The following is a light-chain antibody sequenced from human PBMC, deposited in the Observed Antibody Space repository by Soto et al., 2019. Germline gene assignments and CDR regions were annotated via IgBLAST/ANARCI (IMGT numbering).Light chain of an antibody. V-gene: IGLV1-40*01. CDR3: QSYDSSLWV. J-gene: IGLJ3*02. Sequence: QSVLTQPPSVSGAPGQRGTISCTGSSSNIGAGYDVHWYQPLPGTAPKLLIYGNSNRPSGVPDRFSGSKSGTSASLAITGRQAEDEADYYCQSYDSSLWVFGAGTALTVL. CDR2: GNS. CDR1: SSNIGAGYD.